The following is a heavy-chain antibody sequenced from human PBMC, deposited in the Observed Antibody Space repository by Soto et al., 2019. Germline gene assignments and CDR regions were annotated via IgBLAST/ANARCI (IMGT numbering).Heavy chain of an antibody. CDR3: AKGGRQWLVTSDFNS. V-gene: IGHV3-30*18. J-gene: IGHJ4*02. Sequence: VQLVESGGGVVQPGRSLRLSCAASGFTFSDYAMHWVRQAPDKGLEWVAVVSHDGRNTHYADSVKGRFTISRDSSKNTVSLEMTTLRAEDTAVYYCAKGGRQWLVTSDFNSWCQGALVTVSS. D-gene: IGHD6-19*01. CDR2: VSHDGRNT. CDR1: GFTFSDYA.